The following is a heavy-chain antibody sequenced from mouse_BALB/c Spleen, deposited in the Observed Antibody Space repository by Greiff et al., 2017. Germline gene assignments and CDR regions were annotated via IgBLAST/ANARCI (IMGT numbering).Heavy chain of an antibody. CDR3: AKYGNYEADYYAMDY. D-gene: IGHD2-10*02. CDR2: INPSTGYT. CDR1: GYTFTSYW. Sequence: QVQLKQSGAELAKPGASVKMSCKASGYTFTSYWMHWVKQRPGQGLEWIGYINPSTGYTEYNQKFKDKATLTADKSSSTAYMQLSSLTSEDSAVYYCAKYGNYEADYYAMDYWGQGTSVTVSS. J-gene: IGHJ4*01. V-gene: IGHV1-7*01.